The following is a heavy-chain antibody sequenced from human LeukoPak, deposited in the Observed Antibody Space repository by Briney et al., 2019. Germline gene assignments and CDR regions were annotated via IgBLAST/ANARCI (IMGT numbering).Heavy chain of an antibody. D-gene: IGHD1-26*01. CDR2: IYYSGST. CDR1: GGSISSGGYY. CDR3: ARGVSGGSHTGFDY. Sequence: PSETLSLTCTVSGGSISSGGYYWSWIRQHPGKGLEWIGYIYYSGSTYYNPSLKSRVTISVDTSKNQFSLKLSSVTAADTAVYYCARGVSGGSHTGFDYWGQGTLVTVSS. V-gene: IGHV4-31*03. J-gene: IGHJ4*02.